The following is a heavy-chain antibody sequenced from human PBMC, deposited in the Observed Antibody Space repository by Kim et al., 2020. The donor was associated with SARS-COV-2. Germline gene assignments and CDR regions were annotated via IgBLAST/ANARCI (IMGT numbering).Heavy chain of an antibody. D-gene: IGHD6-13*01. Sequence: SETLSLTCTVSSDSISSYYCSWIRQLPGKGLEWIGYIYYSGTTNYNPSLNSRVTISWDTSKNQFSLVLTSVTDADTAVSSCARSEGRGSWHQFDYWGQGILVTVSS. V-gene: IGHV4-59*01. CDR1: SDSISSYY. J-gene: IGHJ4*02. CDR3: ARSEGRGSWHQFDY. CDR2: IYYSGTT.